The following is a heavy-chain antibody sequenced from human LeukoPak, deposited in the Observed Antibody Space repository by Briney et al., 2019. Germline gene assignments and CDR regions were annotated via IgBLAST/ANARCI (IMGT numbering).Heavy chain of an antibody. D-gene: IGHD3-22*01. Sequence: SETLSLTCTVSGGSISSYYWSWIRQPAGKGLEWIGRIYTSGSTNYNPSLKSRVAMSVDTSKNQFSLKLSSVTAADTAVYYCARDAEEGSGYFGYFDYWGQGTLVTVSS. J-gene: IGHJ4*02. CDR1: GGSISSYY. V-gene: IGHV4-4*07. CDR2: IYTSGST. CDR3: ARDAEEGSGYFGYFDY.